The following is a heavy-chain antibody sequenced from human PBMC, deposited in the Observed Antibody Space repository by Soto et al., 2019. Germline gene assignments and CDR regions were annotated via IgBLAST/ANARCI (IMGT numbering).Heavy chain of an antibody. J-gene: IGHJ5*02. V-gene: IGHV1-58*01. D-gene: IGHD1-26*01. CDR2: IVVGSGNT. CDR3: AADSPIVGYPGGFYP. Sequence: ASVKVSCKASGFTFTSSAVQWVRQARGQRLEWIGWIVVGSGNTNYAQKFQERVTITRDMSTSTAYMELSSLRSEDTAVYYCAADSPIVGYPGGFYPWGQGTLVTVSS. CDR1: GFTFTSSA.